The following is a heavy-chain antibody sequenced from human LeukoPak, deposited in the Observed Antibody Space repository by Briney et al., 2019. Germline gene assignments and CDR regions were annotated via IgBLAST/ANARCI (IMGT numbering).Heavy chain of an antibody. J-gene: IGHJ4*02. D-gene: IGHD2-2*03. CDR1: GYTFIGYY. V-gene: IGHV1-2*02. Sequence: GASVKVSCEASGYTFIGYYMHWVRQAPGQGLEWMGWINPNSGGTNYAQKFQGRVTMTRDTSISTAYMELSRLRSDDTAVYYCARVAPGYCSSTSCFVYWGQGTLVTVSS. CDR2: INPNSGGT. CDR3: ARVAPGYCSSTSCFVY.